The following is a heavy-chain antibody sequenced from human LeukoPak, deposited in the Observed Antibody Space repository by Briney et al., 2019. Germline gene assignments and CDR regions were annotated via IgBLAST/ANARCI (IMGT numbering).Heavy chain of an antibody. V-gene: IGHV4-39*07. D-gene: IGHD3-10*01. J-gene: IGHJ3*02. Sequence: SETLSLTCSVSGASISSGSNYWGWIRQPPGKTLEWTGSIYSSGSTYYNPSLKSRVIIIIGTPKNHFSLTLSSVTAADTAVYYCARSDGYGLVGIWGQGTMVTVSS. CDR2: IYSSGST. CDR3: ARSDGYGLVGI. CDR1: GASISSGSNY.